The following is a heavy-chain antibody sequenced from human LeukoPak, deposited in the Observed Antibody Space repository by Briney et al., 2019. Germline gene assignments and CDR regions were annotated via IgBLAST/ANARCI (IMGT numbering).Heavy chain of an antibody. J-gene: IGHJ4*02. CDR3: VRSDDSWSGYYGY. D-gene: IGHD3-3*01. CDR2: IYYSGST. CDR1: GGSIRNYY. V-gene: IGHV4-59*01. Sequence: PSETLSLTCTVSGGSIRNYYWTWIRQSPGKGLEWIGYIYYSGSTNYNPSLKSRVTMSVDTSRNQFSLKLSSVTAADTAVYYCVRSDDSWSGYYGYWGQGTLVTVSS.